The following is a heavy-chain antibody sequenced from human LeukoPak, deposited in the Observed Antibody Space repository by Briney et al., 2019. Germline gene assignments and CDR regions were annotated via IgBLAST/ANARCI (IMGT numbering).Heavy chain of an antibody. CDR3: AKDDMIVGTVDAFDI. D-gene: IGHD3-22*01. CDR2: IRGSGGGT. CDR1: GFTFSRYG. Sequence: GGSLRLSCEASGFTFSRYGMSWVRQAPGKGLEWVSAIRGSGGGTYYADSVKGRFTISRDNSKNTLYLQMNSLRAEDTAVYYCAKDDMIVGTVDAFDIWGQGTMVTVSS. V-gene: IGHV3-23*01. J-gene: IGHJ3*02.